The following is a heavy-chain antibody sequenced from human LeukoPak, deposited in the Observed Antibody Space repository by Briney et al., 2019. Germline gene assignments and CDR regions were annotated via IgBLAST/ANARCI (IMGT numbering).Heavy chain of an antibody. Sequence: GGSLRLSCAASGFTFSSYAMSWVRQAPGKGLEWVSAISGSGGSTYYADSVKGRFTISRDNSKSTLYLQMNSLRAEDTAVYYCAKDLGHYYGSGSALYYYYYGMDVWGQGTTVTVSS. V-gene: IGHV3-23*01. J-gene: IGHJ6*02. D-gene: IGHD3-10*01. CDR2: ISGSGGST. CDR1: GFTFSSYA. CDR3: AKDLGHYYGSGSALYYYYYGMDV.